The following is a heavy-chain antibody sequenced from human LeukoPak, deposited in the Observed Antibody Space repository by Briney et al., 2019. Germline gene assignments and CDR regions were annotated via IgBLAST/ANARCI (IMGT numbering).Heavy chain of an antibody. D-gene: IGHD3-22*01. V-gene: IGHV3-74*01. CDR2: INSDGSST. Sequence: GGSLRLSCAASGFTFSSYAMHWVRQAPGKGLVWVSRINSDGSSTSYADSVKGRFTISRDNAKNTLYLQMNSLRAEDTAVYYCARDPGYYDSEGYFDYWGQGTLVTVSS. CDR3: ARDPGYYDSEGYFDY. CDR1: GFTFSSYA. J-gene: IGHJ4*02.